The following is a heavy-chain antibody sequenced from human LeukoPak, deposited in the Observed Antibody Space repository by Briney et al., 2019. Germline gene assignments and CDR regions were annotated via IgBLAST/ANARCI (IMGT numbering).Heavy chain of an antibody. J-gene: IGHJ4*02. V-gene: IGHV4-61*01. CDR1: GGSISSSSYY. CDR2: IYYSGST. D-gene: IGHD3-10*01. Sequence: PSETLSLTCTVSGGSISSSSYYWSWIRQPPGKGLEWIGYIYYSGSTNYNPSLKSRVTISVDTSKNQFSLKLSSVTAADTAVYYCARALGEDYWGQGTLVTVSS. CDR3: ARALGEDY.